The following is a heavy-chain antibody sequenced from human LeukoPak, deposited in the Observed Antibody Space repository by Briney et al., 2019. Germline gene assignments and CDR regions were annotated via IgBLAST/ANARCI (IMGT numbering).Heavy chain of an antibody. CDR1: GGSISSYY. V-gene: IGHV4-59*01. Sequence: SETLSLTCTVSGGSISSYYWSWIRQPPGKGLEWIGYIYYSGSTNYNPSLKSRVTISVDASKNQFSLKLSSVTAADTAVYYCARLRDWFDPWGQGTLVTVSS. J-gene: IGHJ5*02. CDR2: IYYSGST. CDR3: ARLRDWFDP. D-gene: IGHD3-16*01.